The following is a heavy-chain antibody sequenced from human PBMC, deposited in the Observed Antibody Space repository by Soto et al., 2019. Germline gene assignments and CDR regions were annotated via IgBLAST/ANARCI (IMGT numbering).Heavy chain of an antibody. CDR2: MYWDDDK. D-gene: IGHD3-10*01. CDR1: GFALNASGVG. J-gene: IGHJ4*02. Sequence: QLTLKESGPALVKPTQTLTLTCTFSGFALNASGVGVGWFRQPPGKALEWLALMYWDDDKRSSPSLKTRLTITKDTSKNQVVLIMINMDPVDTATYYCAHTQYYGSGTYDYWGQGTLVTVSS. CDR3: AHTQYYGSGTYDY. V-gene: IGHV2-5*02.